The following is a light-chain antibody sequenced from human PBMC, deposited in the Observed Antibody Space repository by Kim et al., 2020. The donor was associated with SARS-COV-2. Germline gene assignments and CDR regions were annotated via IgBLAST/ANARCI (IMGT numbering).Light chain of an antibody. Sequence: RAIINGKPSQSILSSSDNKNYLAWYQQKPGQPPKLLIYWASTRETGVPDRFSGSGSGTDFTLTISSLQAEDVAVYYCQQYDGTPYTFGQGTKLEI. CDR3: QQYDGTPYT. V-gene: IGKV4-1*01. J-gene: IGKJ2*01. CDR1: QSILSSSDNKNY. CDR2: WAS.